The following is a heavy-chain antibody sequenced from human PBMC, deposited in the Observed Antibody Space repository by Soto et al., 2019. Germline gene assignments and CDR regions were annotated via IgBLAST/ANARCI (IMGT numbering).Heavy chain of an antibody. CDR3: ARITNVVAAIRLFDY. CDR1: GYTFTGYY. V-gene: IGHV1-2*02. CDR2: INPNSGGT. Sequence: GASVKVSCKASGYTFTGYYMHWVRQAPGQGLEWMGWINPNSGGTNYADSVKGRFTISRDNAKNSLYLQMNSLRAEDTAVYYCARITNVVAAIRLFDYWGQGTLVTVSS. D-gene: IGHD2-15*01. J-gene: IGHJ4*02.